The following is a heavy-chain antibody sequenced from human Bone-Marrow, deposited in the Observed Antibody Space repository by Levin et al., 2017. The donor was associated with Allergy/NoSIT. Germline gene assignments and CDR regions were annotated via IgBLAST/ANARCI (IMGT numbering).Heavy chain of an antibody. CDR2: ISPYSGSA. CDR1: GYIFTTYG. J-gene: IGHJ5*02. D-gene: IGHD6-13*01. V-gene: IGHV1-18*01. Sequence: GESLKISCQASGYIFTTYGINWVRPAPGQGPEWMGRISPYSGSAKYAEMFQDKITLTADTSTNTAYMELRSLRSDDTAIYYCARTRQGKAADGFDPWGQGTLVTVSS. CDR3: ARTRQGKAADGFDP.